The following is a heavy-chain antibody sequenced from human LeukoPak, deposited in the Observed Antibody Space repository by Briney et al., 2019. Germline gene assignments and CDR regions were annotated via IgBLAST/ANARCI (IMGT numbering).Heavy chain of an antibody. CDR2: MSGSGGST. V-gene: IGHV3-23*01. Sequence: PGGSLRLSCAASGFTFSIYGMSWVRQAPGRGLEWVSAMSGSGGSTYYADSVKGRFTISRDNSKNTLYLQMNSLRAEDTAVYYCAKDGYYDSRVYYYVRYFDLWGRGTLVTVSS. J-gene: IGHJ2*01. CDR1: GFTFSIYG. CDR3: AKDGYYDSRVYYYVRYFDL. D-gene: IGHD3-22*01.